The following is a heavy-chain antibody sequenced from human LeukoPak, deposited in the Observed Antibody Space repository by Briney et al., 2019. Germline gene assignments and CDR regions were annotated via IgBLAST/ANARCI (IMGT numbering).Heavy chain of an antibody. V-gene: IGHV1-69*05. Sequence: SVKVSCKTSGGTFNNSAISWVRQAPGQGLEWLGGIMPLFGTAGYAQKFQGRVTITKDESPRTVYLELTSLTSDDTAVYYCARDVHGDYGSGWFGPWGQGTLVSVSS. D-gene: IGHD4-17*01. J-gene: IGHJ5*02. CDR3: ARDVHGDYGSGWFGP. CDR2: IMPLFGTA. CDR1: GGTFNNSA.